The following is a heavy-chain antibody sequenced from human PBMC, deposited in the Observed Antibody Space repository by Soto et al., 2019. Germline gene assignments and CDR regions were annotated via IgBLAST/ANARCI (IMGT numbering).Heavy chain of an antibody. CDR3: ALIGPRHGEHLDY. D-gene: IGHD3-10*01. V-gene: IGHV3-33*01. J-gene: IGHJ4*02. Sequence: PGGSLRLTCAASGFTFSSYGMHWVRQAPGKGLEWVAVIWYDGSNKYYADSVKGRFTISRDNSKNTLYLQMNSLRAEDTAVYYCALIGPRHGEHLDYWGQGTLVTVSS. CDR2: IWYDGSNK. CDR1: GFTFSSYG.